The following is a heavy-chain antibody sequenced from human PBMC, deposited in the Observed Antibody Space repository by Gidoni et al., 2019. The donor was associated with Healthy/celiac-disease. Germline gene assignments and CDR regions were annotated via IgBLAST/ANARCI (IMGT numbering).Heavy chain of an antibody. CDR2: ISGSGGST. CDR1: GFTFSSDA. CDR3: AKEASVYSSSWGRYFQH. J-gene: IGHJ1*01. Sequence: EVQLVESGGGLVQPGGSLRLSCAASGFTFSSDAMSWFRQAPGKGLGWVSAISGSGGSTYYADSVKGRFTISRDNSKNTLYLQMNSLRAEDTAVYYCAKEASVYSSSWGRYFQHWGQGTLVTVSS. V-gene: IGHV3-23*04. D-gene: IGHD6-13*01.